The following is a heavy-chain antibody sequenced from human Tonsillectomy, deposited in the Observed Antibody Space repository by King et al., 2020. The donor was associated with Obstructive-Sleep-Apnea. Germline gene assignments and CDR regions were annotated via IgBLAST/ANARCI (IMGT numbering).Heavy chain of an antibody. D-gene: IGHD6-13*01. Sequence: VQLQQWGARLLKPSETLSLTCAVYGGSFSGYYWSWIRQPPGKGLEWIGEINHSGSTNYNPSLKSRVTISVDTSKNQFSLKLSSVTAADTAVYYRARIGSSSIDYWGQGTLVTVSS. CDR3: ARIGSSSIDY. V-gene: IGHV4-34*01. CDR2: INHSGST. CDR1: GGSFSGYY. J-gene: IGHJ4*02.